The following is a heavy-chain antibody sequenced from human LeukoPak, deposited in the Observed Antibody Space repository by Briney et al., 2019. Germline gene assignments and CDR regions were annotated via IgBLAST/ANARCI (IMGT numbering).Heavy chain of an antibody. Sequence: GGSLRLSCAASGFTFSSYAMSWVRQAPGKGLEWVSAISGSGGSTYYADSVKGRFTISRDNSKNTLCLQMNSLRAEDTAVYYCAKDPRSGWYAEYFQHWGQGTLVTVSS. V-gene: IGHV3-23*01. CDR2: ISGSGGST. D-gene: IGHD6-19*01. CDR3: AKDPRSGWYAEYFQH. J-gene: IGHJ1*01. CDR1: GFTFSSYA.